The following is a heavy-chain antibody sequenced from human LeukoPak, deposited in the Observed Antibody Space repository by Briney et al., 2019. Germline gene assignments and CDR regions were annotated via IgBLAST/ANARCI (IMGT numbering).Heavy chain of an antibody. CDR2: FSGSGGST. J-gene: IGHJ4*02. Sequence: GGSLRLSCATSGFTFSSYAMSWVRQAPGKGLEWVSAFSGSGGSTYYADSVKGRFTISRDNSKNTLYLQMNSLRAEDTAVYYCAKGGDIVVVPAADNYFDYWGQGTLVTVSS. CDR3: AKGGDIVVVPAADNYFDY. CDR1: GFTFSSYA. D-gene: IGHD2-2*01. V-gene: IGHV3-23*01.